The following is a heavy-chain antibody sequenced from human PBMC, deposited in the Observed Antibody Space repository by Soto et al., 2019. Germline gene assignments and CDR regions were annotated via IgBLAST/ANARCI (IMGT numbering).Heavy chain of an antibody. D-gene: IGHD5-18*01. J-gene: IGHJ4*02. V-gene: IGHV4-39*01. Sequence: SETMALSNTVSGGIISGSGDCWSMKHQSPGKGLEWIGTIYHSGSTYYTPSLESRATMSVDTSKNQFSLTLTSVTAAATAVYFCDRALQWPIQNFFDYWAQGTLVTVSS. CDR1: GGIISGSGDC. CDR3: DRALQWPIQNFFDY. CDR2: IYHSGST.